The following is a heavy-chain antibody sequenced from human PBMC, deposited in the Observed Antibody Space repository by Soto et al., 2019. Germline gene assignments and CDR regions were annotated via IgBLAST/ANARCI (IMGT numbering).Heavy chain of an antibody. CDR3: ARTVGAAYYLDF. J-gene: IGHJ4*02. Sequence: SETLSLTCTVSGDSMSKYYWSWIRQPAGKGLEWIGRIYTSGSTNYNPSLKSRVNMSIDTSNNHFSLNLKSVTAADAAVYYCARTVGAAYYLDFWGQGTLVTVSS. CDR1: GDSMSKYY. CDR2: IYTSGST. D-gene: IGHD1-26*01. V-gene: IGHV4-4*07.